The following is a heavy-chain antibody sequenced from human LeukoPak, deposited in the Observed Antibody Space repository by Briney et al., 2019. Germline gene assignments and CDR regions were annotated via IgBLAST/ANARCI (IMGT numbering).Heavy chain of an antibody. CDR2: IYHSGST. CDR3: ARATGTLGQFDY. V-gene: IGHV4-59*01. Sequence: ASETLSLTCSVSSDFIGSYYWSWIRQPPGKGLEWIGNIYHSGSTNYIPSLKSRVTISIDTSKNQFSLKLSSVTAADTAVYYCARATGTLGQFDYWGQGTLATVSS. D-gene: IGHD1-1*01. CDR1: SDFIGSYY. J-gene: IGHJ4*02.